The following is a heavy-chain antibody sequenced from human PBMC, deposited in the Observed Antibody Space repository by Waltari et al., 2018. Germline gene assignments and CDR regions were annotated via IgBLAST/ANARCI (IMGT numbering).Heavy chain of an antibody. Sequence: QVHLVQSGAEVKKPGASVKVSCTASGYTFTDYYIHWVRQAPGQGLECMGWINLNSGAANYAQSFQGRVTLTRDTSINTVYMELSRLRSDDTAVYYCAKVSKTTTGPGTWGQGTLITVSS. CDR2: INLNSGAA. J-gene: IGHJ5*02. V-gene: IGHV1-2*02. D-gene: IGHD1-1*01. CDR1: GYTFTDYY. CDR3: AKVSKTTTGPGT.